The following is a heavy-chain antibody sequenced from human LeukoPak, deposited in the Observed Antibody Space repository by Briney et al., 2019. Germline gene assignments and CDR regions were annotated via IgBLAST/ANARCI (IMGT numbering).Heavy chain of an antibody. D-gene: IGHD1-26*01. CDR3: AVGTTGY. J-gene: IGHJ4*02. Sequence: ETLSLTCAVYGGSFSGYYWSWIRQPPGKGLEWVSAISGSGGSTYYADSVKGRFTISRDNSKNTLYLQMNSLRAEDTAVYYCAVGTTGYWGQGTLVTVSS. V-gene: IGHV3-23*01. CDR2: ISGSGGST. CDR1: GGSFSGYY.